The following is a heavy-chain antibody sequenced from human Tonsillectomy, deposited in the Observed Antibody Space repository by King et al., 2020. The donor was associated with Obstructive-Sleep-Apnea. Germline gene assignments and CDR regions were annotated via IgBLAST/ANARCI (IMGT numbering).Heavy chain of an antibody. V-gene: IGHV3-30-3*01. Sequence: VQLVESGGGVVQPGRSLRVSCAASGVTFSNYAMHWVRQAPGKGLEGVAAIAHDESNKSYADSVKGRFTITRDNSKNTLYLPVDSLTTEYTALYYCARDRANWYFDLWGRGTLVTVSS. J-gene: IGHJ2*01. CDR1: GVTFSNYA. CDR3: ARDRANWYFDL. CDR2: IAHDESNK.